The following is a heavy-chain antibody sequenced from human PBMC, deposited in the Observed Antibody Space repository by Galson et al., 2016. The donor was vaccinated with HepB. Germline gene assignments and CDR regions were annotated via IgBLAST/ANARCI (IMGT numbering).Heavy chain of an antibody. CDR2: VSYDGNNK. J-gene: IGHJ3*01. Sequence: SLRLSCAASGFTFNNFAMHWVRQAPGKRLEWVAVVSYDGNNKYYADSVKGRFTISRDNAKNSLYLEMNSLRAEDSSLYFCARDSGFCRTIYCRGDAYDLWGQGTMVTVSS. V-gene: IGHV3-30*04. CDR3: ARDSGFCRTIYCRGDAYDL. D-gene: IGHD2-15*01. CDR1: GFTFNNFA.